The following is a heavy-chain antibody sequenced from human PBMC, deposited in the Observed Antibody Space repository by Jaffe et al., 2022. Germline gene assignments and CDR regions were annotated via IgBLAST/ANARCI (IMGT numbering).Heavy chain of an antibody. J-gene: IGHJ4*02. CDR2: IYHSGST. Sequence: QVQLQESGPGLVKPSETLSLTCAVSGYSISSGYYWGWIRQPPGKGLEWIGSIYHSGSTYYNPSLKSRVTISVDTSKNQFSLKLSSVTAADTAVYYCARQGEWLRSGYFDYWGQGTLVTVSS. V-gene: IGHV4-38-2*01. D-gene: IGHD5-12*01. CDR3: ARQGEWLRSGYFDY. CDR1: GYSISSGYY.